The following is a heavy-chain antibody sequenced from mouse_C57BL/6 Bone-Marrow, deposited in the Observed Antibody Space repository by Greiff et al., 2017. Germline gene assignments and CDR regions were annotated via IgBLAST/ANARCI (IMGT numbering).Heavy chain of an antibody. Sequence: DVKLVESEGGLVQPGSSMKLSCTASGFTFSDYYMAWVRQVPEKGLEWVANINYDGSSTYYLDSLKSRFIISRDNAKNILYLQMSSLKSEDTATYYCARDRGAMDYWGQGTSVTVSS. CDR3: ARDRGAMDY. D-gene: IGHD3-1*01. V-gene: IGHV5-16*01. CDR1: GFTFSDYY. CDR2: INYDGSST. J-gene: IGHJ4*01.